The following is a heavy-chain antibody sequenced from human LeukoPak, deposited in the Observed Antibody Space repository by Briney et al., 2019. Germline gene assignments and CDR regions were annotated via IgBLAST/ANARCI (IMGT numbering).Heavy chain of an antibody. Sequence: SETLSLTCAAYGGSFSGYYWSWIRQPPGKGLEWIGEINHSGSTNYNPSLKSRVTISVDTSKNQFSLKLSSVTAADTAVYYCASRLGWYDYVWGSYRLTFDYWGQGTLVTVSS. V-gene: IGHV4-34*01. CDR3: ASRLGWYDYVWGSYRLTFDY. CDR1: GGSFSGYY. CDR2: INHSGST. J-gene: IGHJ4*02. D-gene: IGHD3-16*02.